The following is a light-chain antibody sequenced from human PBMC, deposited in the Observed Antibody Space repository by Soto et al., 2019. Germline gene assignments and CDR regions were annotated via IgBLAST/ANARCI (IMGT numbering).Light chain of an antibody. CDR2: EVS. J-gene: IGLJ1*01. CDR3: SSYTSTFYV. Sequence: QSALSHPASVSWSPGHSITISCTGTSSDVGGYNYVSWYQQHPGKAPKLMIYEVSNRPSGVSNRFSGSKSGNTASLTISGLQAEDEAHYYCSSYTSTFYVFGTGTKVTVL. V-gene: IGLV2-14*01. CDR1: SSDVGGYNY.